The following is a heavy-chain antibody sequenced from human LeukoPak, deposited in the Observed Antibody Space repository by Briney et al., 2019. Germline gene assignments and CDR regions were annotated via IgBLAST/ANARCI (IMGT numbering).Heavy chain of an antibody. CDR2: IYYSGST. CDR3: AGIGGWYDY. CDR1: GGSISSSSYY. Sequence: SETLSLTCTVSGGSISSSSYYWGWIRQPPGKGLEWIGSIYYSGSTYYNPSLKSRVTISVDTSKNQFSLKLSSVTAADTAVYDCAGIGGWYDYWGQGTLVTVSS. V-gene: IGHV4-39*01. D-gene: IGHD6-19*01. J-gene: IGHJ4*02.